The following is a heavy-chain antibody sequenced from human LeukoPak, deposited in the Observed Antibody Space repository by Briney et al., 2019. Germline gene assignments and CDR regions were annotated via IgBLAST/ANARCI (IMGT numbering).Heavy chain of an antibody. CDR1: GFTFSSYA. V-gene: IGHV3-23*01. CDR2: ISGSGGST. Sequence: GGSLRLSCAASGFTFSSYAMSWVRQAPGKGLERVSTISGSGGSTYYADSVKGRFTISRDNSKNTLYLQMNSLRAEDTAVYYCEKDPSGGWSVLGWFAPGAQEPLVTVS. J-gene: IGHJ5*02. CDR3: EKDPSGGWSVLGWFAP. D-gene: IGHD6-19*01.